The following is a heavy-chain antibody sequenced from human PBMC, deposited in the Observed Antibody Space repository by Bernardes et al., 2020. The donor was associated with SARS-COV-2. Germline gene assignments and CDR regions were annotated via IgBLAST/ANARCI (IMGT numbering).Heavy chain of an antibody. CDR2: INHSGST. D-gene: IGHD2-15*01. CDR1: GGSFSGYY. Sequence: SETLSLTCAVYGGSFSGYYWSWIRQPPGKGLEWIGEINHSGSTNYNPSLKSRVTISADTSKNQFSLKLSSVTAADTAVYCCARAIVDCSGGACYSSGAFGIWGHGTMVIVSS. CDR3: ARAIVDCSGGACYSSGAFGI. V-gene: IGHV4-34*01. J-gene: IGHJ3*02.